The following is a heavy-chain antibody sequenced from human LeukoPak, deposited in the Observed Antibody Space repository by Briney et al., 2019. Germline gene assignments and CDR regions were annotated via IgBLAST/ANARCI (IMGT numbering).Heavy chain of an antibody. CDR1: GFTVSSNY. V-gene: IGHV3-66*02. CDR3: ARVSMFYDFWSGYYGDP. J-gene: IGHJ5*02. D-gene: IGHD3-3*01. Sequence: GGSLRLSCAASGFTVSSNYMSWVRQAPGKGLEWVSVIYSGGSTYYADSVKGRFTISRDNSKNTLYLQMNSLRAEDTAVYYCARVSMFYDFWSGYYGDPWGQGTLVTVSS. CDR2: IYSGGST.